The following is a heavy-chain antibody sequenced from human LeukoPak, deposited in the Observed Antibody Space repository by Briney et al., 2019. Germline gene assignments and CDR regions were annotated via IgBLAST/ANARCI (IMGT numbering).Heavy chain of an antibody. CDR1: GFTFSSYA. CDR3: AKDRERYTYGEFDY. Sequence: GGSLRLSCAASGFTFSSYAMSWVRQAPGKGLEWVSGISGNGGSTYYADSVKGRFTISRDNSKTTLYLQMNSVRAEDTAVYYCAKDRERYTYGEFDYWGQATLVTVSS. CDR2: ISGNGGST. J-gene: IGHJ4*02. D-gene: IGHD5-18*01. V-gene: IGHV3-23*01.